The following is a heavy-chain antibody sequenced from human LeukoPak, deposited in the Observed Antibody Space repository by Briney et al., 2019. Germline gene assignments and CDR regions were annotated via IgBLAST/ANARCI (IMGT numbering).Heavy chain of an antibody. J-gene: IGHJ6*03. D-gene: IGHD3-3*01. Sequence: GGSLRLSCAASGFTFSSYEMNWVRQAPGKGLEWVSYISSSGSTIYYADSVKGRFTISRDNAKNSLYLQMSSLRAEDTAVYYCARDRQRYYDFGVPPHRKNYYYYMDVWGKGTTVTVSS. CDR1: GFTFSSYE. CDR2: ISSSGSTI. CDR3: ARDRQRYYDFGVPPHRKNYYYYMDV. V-gene: IGHV3-48*03.